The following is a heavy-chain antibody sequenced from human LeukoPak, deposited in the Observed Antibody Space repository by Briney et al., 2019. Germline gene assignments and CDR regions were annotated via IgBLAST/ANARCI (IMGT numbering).Heavy chain of an antibody. J-gene: IGHJ6*03. CDR2: INPSAGTT. D-gene: IGHD6-19*01. CDR1: GYTFTSYY. V-gene: IGHV1-46*01. CDR3: ARGEGIAVAGTSYMDV. Sequence: GASLKVSSKASGYTFTSYYMHWVRQAPGQGLEWMGIINPSAGTTSYAQNFQGGGTMTRDMSKSKVYMELSSLRSEDTAMYYCARGEGIAVAGTSYMDVWGKGTTVTVSS.